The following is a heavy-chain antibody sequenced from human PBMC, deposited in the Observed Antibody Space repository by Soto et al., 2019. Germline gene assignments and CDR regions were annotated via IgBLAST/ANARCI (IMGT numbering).Heavy chain of an antibody. D-gene: IGHD3-10*01. CDR3: ARGLGVPHYYGSGSYHWFDP. J-gene: IGHJ5*02. CDR2: IYYSGST. V-gene: IGHV4-31*03. Sequence: SETLSLTCTVSGGSISSGGYYWSWIRQHPGKGLEWIGYIYYSGSTYYHPSLKSRVTISVDTSKNQFSLKLSSVTAADTAVYYCARGLGVPHYYGSGSYHWFDPWGQGTLVTVSS. CDR1: GGSISSGGYY.